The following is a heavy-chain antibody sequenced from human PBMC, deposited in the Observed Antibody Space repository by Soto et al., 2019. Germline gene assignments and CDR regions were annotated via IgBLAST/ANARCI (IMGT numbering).Heavy chain of an antibody. CDR2: TYYRSKWYN. CDR1: GDSVSSNSAA. J-gene: IGHJ6*02. D-gene: IGHD2-2*02. CDR3: ARYLGYCSSTSCYTFHYYYGMDV. V-gene: IGHV6-1*01. Sequence: SQTLSLTCAISGDSVSSNSAAWNWIRQSPSRGLEWLGRTYYRSKWYNDYAVSVKSRITINPDTSKNQFSLQLNSVTPEDTAVFYCARYLGYCSSTSCYTFHYYYGMDVWGQGTTVTVSS.